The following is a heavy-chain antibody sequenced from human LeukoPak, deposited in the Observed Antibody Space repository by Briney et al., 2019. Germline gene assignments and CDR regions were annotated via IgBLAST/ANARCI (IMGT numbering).Heavy chain of an antibody. Sequence: APVKVSCKASGYTFTGYYMHWVRQAPGQGLEWMGRINPNSGGTNYAQKFQGRVTMTRDTSISTAYMELSRLRSDDTAVYYCAREVIAAAGPLDWGQGTLVTVSS. D-gene: IGHD6-13*01. CDR2: INPNSGGT. CDR1: GYTFTGYY. V-gene: IGHV1-2*06. J-gene: IGHJ4*02. CDR3: AREVIAAAGPLD.